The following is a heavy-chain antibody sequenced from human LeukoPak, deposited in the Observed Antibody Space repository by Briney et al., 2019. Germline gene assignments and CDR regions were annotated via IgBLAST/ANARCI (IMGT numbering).Heavy chain of an antibody. Sequence: GGSLRLSCAASGFTFSSYWMHWVRQAPGKGLVWVSRINSDGSSTSYADSVKGRSTISRDNAKNTLYLQMNSLRAEDTAVYYCARAMVQHSAPDYWGQGTLVTVSS. CDR1: GFTFSSYW. CDR3: ARAMVQHSAPDY. D-gene: IGHD3-10*01. CDR2: INSDGSST. J-gene: IGHJ4*02. V-gene: IGHV3-74*01.